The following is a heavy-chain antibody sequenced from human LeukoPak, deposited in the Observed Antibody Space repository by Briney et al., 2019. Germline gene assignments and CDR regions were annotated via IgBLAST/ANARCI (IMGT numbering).Heavy chain of an antibody. V-gene: IGHV3-23*01. CDR2: ISGSGGST. J-gene: IGHJ4*02. D-gene: IGHD2-8*01. CDR1: GFTFSSYA. CDR3: AKVPAKGYCTNGVCYFDY. Sequence: GGSLRLSCAASGFTFSSYAMSWVRQAPGKGLEWVSAISGSGGSTYYADSVKGRFTISRDNSKNTPYLQMNSLRAEDTAVYYCAKVPAKGYCTNGVCYFDYWGQGTLVTVSS.